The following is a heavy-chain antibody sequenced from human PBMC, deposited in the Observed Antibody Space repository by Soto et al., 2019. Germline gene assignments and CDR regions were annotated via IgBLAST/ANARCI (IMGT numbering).Heavy chain of an antibody. Sequence: QVLLQESGPGLVQPSGTLSLSCAVSGGSISNSHYWGWVRQPPGKGLEWVGDISHSGSVNYNPSLQSRVTISIDKSNTQFSLKLSSVTAADTAVYYCARSFGWYAIDYWGQGTLVIVSS. CDR1: GGSISNSHY. CDR2: ISHSGSV. D-gene: IGHD6-19*01. V-gene: IGHV4-4*02. CDR3: ARSFGWYAIDY. J-gene: IGHJ4*02.